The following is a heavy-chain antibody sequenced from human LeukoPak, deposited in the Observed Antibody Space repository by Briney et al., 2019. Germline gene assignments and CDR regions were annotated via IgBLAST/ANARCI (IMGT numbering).Heavy chain of an antibody. V-gene: IGHV1-69*05. J-gene: IGHJ4*02. CDR3: ARSWMTGYYVGYFDY. CDR1: GGTFSSYA. Sequence: SVKVSCKASGGTFSSYAISWVRQAPGQGLEWMGRIIPIFGTANYAQKFQGRVTITTDESTSTAYMELSSLRSEDTAMYYCARSWMTGYYVGYFDYWGQGTLVTVSS. D-gene: IGHD3-9*01. CDR2: IIPIFGTA.